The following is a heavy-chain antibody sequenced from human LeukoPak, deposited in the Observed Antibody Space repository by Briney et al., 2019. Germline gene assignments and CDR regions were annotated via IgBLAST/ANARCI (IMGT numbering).Heavy chain of an antibody. J-gene: IGHJ3*02. D-gene: IGHD2-21*02. Sequence: GGSLRLSCAASGFTVSSNYMSWVRQAPGKGLEWVSVIYSGGGTDYADSVKGRFTISRDNSKNTLCLQMNSLRAEDTAVYYCARAVGVTAIHNAFDISGQGTMVTVSS. CDR3: ARAVGVTAIHNAFDI. V-gene: IGHV3-66*02. CDR1: GFTVSSNY. CDR2: IYSGGGT.